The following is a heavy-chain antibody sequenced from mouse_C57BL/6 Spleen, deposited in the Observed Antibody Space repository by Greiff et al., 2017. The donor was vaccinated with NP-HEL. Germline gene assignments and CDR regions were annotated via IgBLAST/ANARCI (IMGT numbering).Heavy chain of an antibody. CDR1: GYTFTSYW. CDR3: AREGELGRGAMDY. CDR2: IYPGSGST. Sequence: QVQLKQPGAELVKPGASVKMSCKASGYTFTSYWITWVKQRPGQGLEWIGDIYPGSGSTNYNEKFKSKATLTVDTSSSTAYMQLSSLTSEDSAVYYCAREGELGRGAMDYWGQGTSVTVSS. J-gene: IGHJ4*01. D-gene: IGHD4-1*01. V-gene: IGHV1-55*01.